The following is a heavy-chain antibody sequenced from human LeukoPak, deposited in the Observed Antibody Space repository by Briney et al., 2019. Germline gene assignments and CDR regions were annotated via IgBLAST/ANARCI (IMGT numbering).Heavy chain of an antibody. CDR3: AVASLAAAGTNLDY. Sequence: ALVKVSCKASGYTFTSYGISWVRQAPGQGLEWMGWISAYNGNTNYAQKLQGRVTMTTDTSTSTAYMELRSLRSDDTAVYYCAVASLAAAGTNLDYWGQGTLVTVSS. CDR1: GYTFTSYG. D-gene: IGHD6-13*01. J-gene: IGHJ4*02. V-gene: IGHV1-18*01. CDR2: ISAYNGNT.